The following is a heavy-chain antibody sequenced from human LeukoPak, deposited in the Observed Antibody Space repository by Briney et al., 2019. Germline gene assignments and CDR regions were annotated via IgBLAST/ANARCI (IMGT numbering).Heavy chain of an antibody. J-gene: IGHJ4*02. V-gene: IGHV3-7*01. CDR1: GFPFSSDW. Sequence: PGRSLRLSCAASGFPFSSDWMSWVRQAPGKGLEWVANINQDGSERNYVDSVKGRFTISRDNAKSSVFLQMDSLGAEDTAVYYCATHSDWRFDYWGQGTLVSVSS. CDR3: ATHSDWRFDY. D-gene: IGHD6-19*01. CDR2: INQDGSER.